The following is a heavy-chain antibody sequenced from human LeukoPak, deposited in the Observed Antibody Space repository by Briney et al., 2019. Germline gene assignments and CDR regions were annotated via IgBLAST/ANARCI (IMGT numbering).Heavy chain of an antibody. Sequence: TSVKVSCKASGFTFTKSALQWVRQSRGQRLEWIRWIVAGSGNTDYAQKFQERVTITRDMFTSTAYMELSSLRSEDTAVYYCAAGLRGPTVTGKYYYYGMDVWGQGTTVTVSS. V-gene: IGHV1-58*01. CDR2: IVAGSGNT. D-gene: IGHD4-11*01. CDR1: GFTFTKSA. CDR3: AAGLRGPTVTGKYYYYGMDV. J-gene: IGHJ6*02.